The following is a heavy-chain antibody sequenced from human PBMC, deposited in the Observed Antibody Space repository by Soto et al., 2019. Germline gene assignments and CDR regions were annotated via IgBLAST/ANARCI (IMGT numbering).Heavy chain of an antibody. CDR1: GLTYTSSA. CDR2: IVVGSGNT. CDR3: AAPGTSGSYFDFGF. D-gene: IGHD1-26*01. Sequence: SVKVSCKASGLTYTSSALQWVRQARGQRLKRIGWIVVGSGNTNYAQKFQERVTITRDMSTSTAYMELSSLRSEDTAVYYCAAPGTSGSYFDFGFWGQGTLVTVSS. V-gene: IGHV1-58*01. J-gene: IGHJ4*02.